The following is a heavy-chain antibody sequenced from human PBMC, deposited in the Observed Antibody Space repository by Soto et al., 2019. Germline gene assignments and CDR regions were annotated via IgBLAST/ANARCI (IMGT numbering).Heavy chain of an antibody. CDR1: GGPFGSSA. CDR3: ARLRRDWGDAFDL. Sequence: QVQLVQSGADVKKPGSSVKVSCKTSGGPFGSSAISWVRQAPAQGLEWMGEIIPVFDKANSAQNFPGRLTITADEPTGTVFMQLSSLRSEDTAVYFCARLRRDWGDAFDLWGLGTFVTVSS. V-gene: IGHV1-69*01. J-gene: IGHJ3*01. D-gene: IGHD3-16*01. CDR2: IIPVFDKA.